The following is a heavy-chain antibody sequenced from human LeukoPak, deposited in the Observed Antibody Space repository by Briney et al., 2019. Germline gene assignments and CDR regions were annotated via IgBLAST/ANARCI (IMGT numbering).Heavy chain of an antibody. CDR1: GFTFSSYT. Sequence: GGSLRLSRAASGFTFSSYTMNWVRQAPGKGLEWVASISSSSTYIYHADSVKGRFTISRDNAKNSLFLQMNSLRAEDTAVYYCARGTRPDSSGYTYYYYGMDVWGQGTTVTVSS. CDR2: ISSSSTYI. D-gene: IGHD3-22*01. V-gene: IGHV3-21*01. J-gene: IGHJ6*02. CDR3: ARGTRPDSSGYTYYYYGMDV.